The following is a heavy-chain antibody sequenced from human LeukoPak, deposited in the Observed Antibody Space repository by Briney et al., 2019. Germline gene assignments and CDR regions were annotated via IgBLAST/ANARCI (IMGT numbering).Heavy chain of an antibody. CDR3: ARSVPYGSGTGGGSYWFDP. CDR1: GYTFTGYY. J-gene: IGHJ5*02. D-gene: IGHD3-10*01. CDR2: INPNSGGT. Sequence: ASVKVSCKASGYTFTGYYMHWVRHAPGRGLEWMGWINPNSGGTNYAQTFQGWVIMTRDTSISTAYMELSRLRSDDTAVYYCARSVPYGSGTGGGSYWFDPWGQGTLVTVSS. V-gene: IGHV1-2*04.